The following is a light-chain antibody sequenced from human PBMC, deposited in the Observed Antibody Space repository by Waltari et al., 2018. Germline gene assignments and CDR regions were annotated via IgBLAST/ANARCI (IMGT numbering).Light chain of an antibody. CDR1: QSVLDSSNNRNY. J-gene: IGKJ1*01. CDR2: GAS. Sequence: DIVLTQSPDSLAVSLGERATINCQSSQSVLDSSNNRNYLAWYQRKPGQPPKMLIYGASTRESGVPDRFSGSGSGTDFTLTISSLQAEDVAVYYCQQYYSTPQTFGQGTNVEIE. V-gene: IGKV4-1*01. CDR3: QQYYSTPQT.